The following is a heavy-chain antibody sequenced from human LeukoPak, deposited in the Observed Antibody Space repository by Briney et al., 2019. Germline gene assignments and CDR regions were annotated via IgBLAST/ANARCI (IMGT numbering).Heavy chain of an antibody. Sequence: PGGSLRLSCAASGFTFNSYSMGWVRQAPGQGLEWVSAVSGSAYSKYYADSVKGRFTISRDNSKNTLYLQMNSLRAEDTAVYFCAKWMVRNDFWSGAFDIWGQGTMVTVSS. CDR3: AKWMVRNDFWSGAFDI. CDR1: GFTFNSYS. J-gene: IGHJ3*02. CDR2: VSGSAYSK. V-gene: IGHV3-23*01. D-gene: IGHD3-3*01.